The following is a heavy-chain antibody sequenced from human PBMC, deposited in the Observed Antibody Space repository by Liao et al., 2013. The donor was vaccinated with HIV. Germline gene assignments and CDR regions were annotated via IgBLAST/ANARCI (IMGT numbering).Heavy chain of an antibody. Sequence: QLQESGPGLVKPSETLSLTCTVSGGSISSGSYYWSWIRQPAGKGLEWIGRIYTSGSTNYNPSLKSRVTISVDTSKSQFSLKLSSVTAADTAVYYCARDVEYSSSWRYFDYWGQGTLVTVSS. V-gene: IGHV4-61*02. J-gene: IGHJ4*02. CDR3: ARDVEYSSSWRYFDY. CDR2: IYTSGST. D-gene: IGHD6-13*01. CDR1: GGSISSGSYY.